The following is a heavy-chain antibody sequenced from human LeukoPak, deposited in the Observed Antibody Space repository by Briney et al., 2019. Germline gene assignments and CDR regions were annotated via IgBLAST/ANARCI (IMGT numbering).Heavy chain of an antibody. V-gene: IGHV4-39*07. CDR1: GDSISSSSSY. CDR3: AREGAFGVVVVPGAIDY. CDR2: IYYSGST. Sequence: SETLSLTCTVSGDSISSSSSYWGWIRQPPGEGLEWIGSIYYSGSTYYNTSLKSRVTISVDTSKNQFSLKLSSVTAADTAVYYCAREGAFGVVVVPGAIDYWGQGTLVTVSS. D-gene: IGHD2-2*01. J-gene: IGHJ4*02.